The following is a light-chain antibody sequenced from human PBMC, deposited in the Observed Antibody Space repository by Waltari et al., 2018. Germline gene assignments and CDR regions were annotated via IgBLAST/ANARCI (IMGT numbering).Light chain of an antibody. CDR1: QSISSY. Sequence: DIQMTQSPSSLSASVGDRVTITCRASQSISSYLNWYQQKPGKAPKLLIYAASSLQSGVPSRFGGSGSGTDFTLTISSLQPEDFATYFCQQIYSTSLTFGGGQRWRSN. CDR2: AAS. CDR3: QQIYSTSLT. J-gene: IGKJ4*01. V-gene: IGKV1-39*01.